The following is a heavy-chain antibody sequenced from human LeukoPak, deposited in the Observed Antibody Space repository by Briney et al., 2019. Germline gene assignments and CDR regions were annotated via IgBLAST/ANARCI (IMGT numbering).Heavy chain of an antibody. V-gene: IGHV4-59*11. CDR2: IYYSGST. D-gene: IGHD6-19*01. CDR3: ASSGWYPGYFDY. J-gene: IGHJ4*02. Sequence: SETLSLTCTVSGGSISSHYWNWIRQPQGKGLEWIGYIYYSGSTNYNPSLKSRVTISVDTSKNQFSLRLSSVTAADTAVYYCASSGWYPGYFDYWGQGILVTVSS. CDR1: GGSISSHY.